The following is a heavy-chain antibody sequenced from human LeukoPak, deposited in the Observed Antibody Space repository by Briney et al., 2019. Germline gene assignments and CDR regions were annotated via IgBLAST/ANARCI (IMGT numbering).Heavy chain of an antibody. Sequence: QPGGSLRLSCVASGFTSSSYAMSWVRQTPGKGLEWVSIISGGGGSTYYADTVKGRFTISRDNSKNTLYLQMSSLRVEDTAVYYCASAIAIFDAPIDSWGQGTLVTVSS. CDR3: ASAIAIFDAPIDS. CDR1: GFTSSSYA. CDR2: ISGGGGST. V-gene: IGHV3-23*01. D-gene: IGHD3-3*02. J-gene: IGHJ4*02.